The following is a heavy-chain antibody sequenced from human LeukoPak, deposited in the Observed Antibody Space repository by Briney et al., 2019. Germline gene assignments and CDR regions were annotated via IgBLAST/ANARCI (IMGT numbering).Heavy chain of an antibody. CDR2: ISAYNGNT. CDR1: GYTFTSYG. CDR3: ARDGCSSTSCYYNWFDP. Sequence: ASVKVSCKASGYTFTSYGISWVRQAPGQGLEWMGWISAYNGNTNYAQKLQGRVIMTTDTSTSTAYMKLRSLRSDDTAVYYCARDGCSSTSCYYNWFDPWGQGTLVTVSS. D-gene: IGHD2-2*01. J-gene: IGHJ5*02. V-gene: IGHV1-18*01.